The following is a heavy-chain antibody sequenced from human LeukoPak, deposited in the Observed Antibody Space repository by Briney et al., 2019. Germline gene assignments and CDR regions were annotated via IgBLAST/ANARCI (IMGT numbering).Heavy chain of an antibody. CDR2: IYTSGST. CDR3: ARDSRDDSSGYYAYWYFDL. D-gene: IGHD3-22*01. V-gene: IGHV4-61*02. CDR1: GGSISSGSYY. J-gene: IGHJ2*01. Sequence: PSETLSLTCTVSGGSISSGSYYWSWIRQPAGTGLEWIGRIYTSGSTNYNPSLKSRVTISVDTSKNQFSLKLSSVTAADTAVYYCARDSRDDSSGYYAYWYFDLWGRGTLVTVSS.